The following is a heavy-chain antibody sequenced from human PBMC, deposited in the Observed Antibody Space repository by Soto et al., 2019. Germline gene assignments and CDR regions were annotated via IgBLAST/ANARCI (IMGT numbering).Heavy chain of an antibody. CDR2: IWYDGSNK. CDR1: GFTFSSYG. CDR3: ARPGDSSWSFDY. V-gene: IGHV3-33*01. J-gene: IGHJ4*02. D-gene: IGHD6-13*01. Sequence: QVQLVKSGGGVVQPGRSLRLSCAASGFTFSSYGMHWVRQAPGKGLEWVAVIWYDGSNKYYADSVKGRFTISRDNSKNTLYLQMNSLRAEDTAVYYCARPGDSSWSFDYWGQGTLVTVSS.